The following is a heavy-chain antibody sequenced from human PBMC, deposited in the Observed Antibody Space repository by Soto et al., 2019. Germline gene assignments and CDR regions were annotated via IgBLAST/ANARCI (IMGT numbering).Heavy chain of an antibody. Sequence: SVKVSCKASGGTFSTHAIIWVRQAPGHGLEWMGGIIPISGTTYYTQKFQGRVTITADEPASTAFMELSSLKSEDTAVFYCARVYCSGGNCYSGMDVWGQGTMVTVSS. J-gene: IGHJ6*02. V-gene: IGHV1-69*13. D-gene: IGHD2-15*01. CDR1: GGTFSTHA. CDR3: ARVYCSGGNCYSGMDV. CDR2: IIPISGTT.